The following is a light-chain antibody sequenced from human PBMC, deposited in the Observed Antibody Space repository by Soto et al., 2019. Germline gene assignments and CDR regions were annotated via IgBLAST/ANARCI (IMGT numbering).Light chain of an antibody. CDR1: QGISSY. J-gene: IGKJ2*01. CDR2: AAA. V-gene: IGKV1-8*01. Sequence: ALRMTQSPSSFSASTGDRVTITCRASQGISSYLAWYQQKPGKAPKLLIYAAATLQRGASSRFSASGSWTDFTLTISRLQSEEFATYYCQQYLSYPYTSGQGTKLEI. CDR3: QQYLSYPYT.